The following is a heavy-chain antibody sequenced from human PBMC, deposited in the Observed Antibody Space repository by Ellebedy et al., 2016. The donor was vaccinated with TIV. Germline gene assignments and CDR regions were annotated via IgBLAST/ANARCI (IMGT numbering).Heavy chain of an antibody. CDR3: AREDGGGPLDY. CDR2: ISFHGSNK. CDR1: GFTFSGYG. V-gene: IGHV3-30*03. Sequence: GGSLRLXXAASGFTFSGYGMHWVRQAPGKGLEWVAYISFHGSNKDYADSVKGRFTISRDNSKHTLYLQMDSLRSDDTGVYYCAREDGGGPLDYWGQGALVTVS. J-gene: IGHJ4*02. D-gene: IGHD4-23*01.